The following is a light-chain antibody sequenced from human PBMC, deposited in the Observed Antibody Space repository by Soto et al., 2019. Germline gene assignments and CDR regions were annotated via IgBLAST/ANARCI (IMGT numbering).Light chain of an antibody. J-gene: IGLJ2*01. V-gene: IGLV2-18*02. CDR3: SSYTSSSTVV. CDR2: EVS. Sequence: QSALTQPPSVSGSPGQSVTISCTGTSSDVGSYNRVSWYQQPPGTAPKLMIYEVSNRPSGVPDRFSGSTSGNTASLTISGLQAEDEDDYYCSSYTSSSTVVFGGGTKLTVL. CDR1: SSDVGSYNR.